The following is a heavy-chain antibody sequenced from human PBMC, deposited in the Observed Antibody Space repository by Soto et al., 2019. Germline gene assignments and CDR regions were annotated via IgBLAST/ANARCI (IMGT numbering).Heavy chain of an antibody. CDR2: IYHSGST. J-gene: IGHJ5*02. D-gene: IGHD2-21*02. V-gene: IGHV4-30-2*01. CDR1: GGSISSGGYF. CDR3: ARVRGPYCGCYCYPPTPNWFDP. Sequence: PSETLSLTCAVSGGSISSGGYFWSWIRQPPGKGLEWIGYIYHSGSTYYNPSLKSRVSISVDRSKNQFSLKLSSVTAADTAVYYCARVRGPYCGCYCYPPTPNWFDPWGQGTLVPVSS.